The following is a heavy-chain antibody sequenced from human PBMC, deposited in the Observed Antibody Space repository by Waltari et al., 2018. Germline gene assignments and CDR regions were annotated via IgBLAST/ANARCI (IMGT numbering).Heavy chain of an antibody. CDR1: GDSIRSSYYS. V-gene: IGHV4-39*01. CDR3: ARRRESRKVVFLIDY. J-gene: IGHJ4*02. D-gene: IGHD2-15*01. Sequence: QLQLQESGPGLVKPSETLSLTCTVSGDSIRSSYYSWEWIRQPPGKGLEWIGSVYYSGTTYYNPSLKSRGTLSVDTPKNKFSLRLNSVTAADTAVYYCARRRESRKVVFLIDYWGPGTLVTVSS. CDR2: VYYSGTT.